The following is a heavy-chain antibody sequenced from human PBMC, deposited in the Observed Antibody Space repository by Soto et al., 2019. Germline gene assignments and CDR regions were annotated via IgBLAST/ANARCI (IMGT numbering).Heavy chain of an antibody. CDR1: GFTFSSYG. V-gene: IGHV3-30*18. CDR2: ISYDGSNK. J-gene: IGHJ6*02. Sequence: PXGSLRLSCAASGFTFSSYGMHWVRQAPGKGLEWVAVISYDGSNKYYADSVKGRFTISRDNSKNTLYLQMNSLRAEDTAVYYCAKDLVDYDFWSGPTYYGMDVWGQGTTVTVSS. CDR3: AKDLVDYDFWSGPTYYGMDV. D-gene: IGHD3-3*01.